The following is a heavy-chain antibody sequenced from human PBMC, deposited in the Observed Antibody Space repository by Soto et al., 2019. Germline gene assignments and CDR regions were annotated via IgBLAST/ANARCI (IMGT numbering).Heavy chain of an antibody. J-gene: IGHJ5*02. V-gene: IGHV4-4*02. CDR3: ARDARGDTSENNWFDP. CDR1: GASMDSSNW. Sequence: QVQLQESGPGLVKASGTLSLTCAVSGASMDSSNWWSWVRQAPGKGLEWIGEIFHSGNTRYNPSLKSRDSILIDKSKNQFSLNVISVTAADTAVYFCARDARGDTSENNWFDPWGQGTLVTVSS. CDR2: IFHSGNT. D-gene: IGHD5-18*01.